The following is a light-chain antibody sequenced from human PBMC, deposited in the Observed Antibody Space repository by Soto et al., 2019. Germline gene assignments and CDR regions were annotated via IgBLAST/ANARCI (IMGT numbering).Light chain of an antibody. CDR1: QSINTW. CDR2: KAS. V-gene: IGKV1-5*03. J-gene: IGKJ2*01. CDR3: QQYNSHSSYT. Sequence: DIQMTQSPSTLSASVGDRVTITCRASQSINTWLAWYQQKPGKAPKLLIYKASSLGSGVPSRFSGSGSGTEFTLTNSSLQPDDFAIYYCQQYNSHSSYTFGQGTKLEIK.